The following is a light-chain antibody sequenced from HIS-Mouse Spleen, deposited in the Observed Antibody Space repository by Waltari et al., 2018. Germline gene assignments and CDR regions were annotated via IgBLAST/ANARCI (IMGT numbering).Light chain of an antibody. CDR2: EGS. CDR3: CSYAGSSTWV. CDR1: SSYVGRYNL. Sequence: QSALTQPASVSGSPGQSITISCTGTSSYVGRYNLVSWYQQHPGKAPKLMLYEGSKRPSGVSNRFSGSKSGNTASLTISGLQAEDEADYYCCSYAGSSTWVFGGGTKLTVL. V-gene: IGLV2-23*01. J-gene: IGLJ3*02.